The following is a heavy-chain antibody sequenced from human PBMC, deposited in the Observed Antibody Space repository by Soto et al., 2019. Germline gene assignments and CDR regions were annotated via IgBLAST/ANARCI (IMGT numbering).Heavy chain of an antibody. J-gene: IGHJ4*02. D-gene: IGHD6-13*01. CDR1: GASISSVYW. CDR3: ARYSALSGTYYFDY. CDR2: ISQRGSA. Sequence: QVQLQESGPGLVKPSGTLSLTCDVSGASISSVYWWSWVRQSPGKGLEWIGEISQRGSANYRPSRKSRVTMSLDTSKNQFSPRLTSVTAADTAVYYCARYSALSGTYYFDYWGQGTLVTVSS. V-gene: IGHV4-4*02.